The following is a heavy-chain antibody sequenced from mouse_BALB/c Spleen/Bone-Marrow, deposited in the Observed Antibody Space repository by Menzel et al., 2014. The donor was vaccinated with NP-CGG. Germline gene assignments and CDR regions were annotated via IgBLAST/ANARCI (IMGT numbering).Heavy chain of an antibody. CDR3: ARKYGDY. CDR1: GYVFSSYW. CDR2: IYPGDGDT. J-gene: IGHJ2*01. Sequence: QVHVKQSGAELVRPGSSVKISCKASGYVFSSYWMNWVKQRPGQGLEWIGQIYPGDGDTNYNGKFKGKATLTADKSSSTAYMQLSSLTSEDSAVYFCARKYGDYWGQGTPLTVSS. D-gene: IGHD2-10*02. V-gene: IGHV1-80*01.